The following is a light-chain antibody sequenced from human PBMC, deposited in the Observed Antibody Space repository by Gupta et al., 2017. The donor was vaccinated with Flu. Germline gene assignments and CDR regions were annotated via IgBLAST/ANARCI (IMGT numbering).Light chain of an antibody. CDR2: YNN. V-gene: IGLV1-44*01. CDR3: AAWDASLNGVV. CDR1: SSNIGSKT. J-gene: IGLJ2*01. Sequence: QSVLTQAPSASGTPGQRVTISCSGSSSNIGSKTLNWYHQLPGTAPKLLIYYNNQRHSGVPDRFSGSKSGTSASVAISGLQAEDEADYYCAAWDASLNGVVFGGGTKLTVL.